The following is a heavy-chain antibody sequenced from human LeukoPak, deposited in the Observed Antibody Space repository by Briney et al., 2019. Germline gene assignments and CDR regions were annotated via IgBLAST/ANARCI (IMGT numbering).Heavy chain of an antibody. Sequence: ASVKVSCKASGYTFTGYYMHWVRQATGQGLEWMGWMNPNSGNTGYAQKFQGRVTMTRNTSISTAYMELSSLRSEDTAVYYCARGSEGFDYWGQGTLVTVSS. D-gene: IGHD6-25*01. V-gene: IGHV1-8*02. J-gene: IGHJ4*02. CDR2: MNPNSGNT. CDR1: GYTFTGYY. CDR3: ARGSEGFDY.